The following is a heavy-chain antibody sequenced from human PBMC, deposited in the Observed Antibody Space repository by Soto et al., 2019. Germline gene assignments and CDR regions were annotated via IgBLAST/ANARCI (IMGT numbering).Heavy chain of an antibody. CDR3: ARGRITMIVVGDYFDY. Sequence: SETLSLTCTVSSGSISSGDYYWSWVRQAPGKGLEWIGYIYSSGTTYFNPSLKSRVTISVDTSKNQFSLKLSSLTAADTAVYYCARGRITMIVVGDYFDYWGHGTLVTVSS. D-gene: IGHD3-22*01. CDR2: IYSSGTT. J-gene: IGHJ4*01. CDR1: SGSISSGDYY. V-gene: IGHV4-30-4*01.